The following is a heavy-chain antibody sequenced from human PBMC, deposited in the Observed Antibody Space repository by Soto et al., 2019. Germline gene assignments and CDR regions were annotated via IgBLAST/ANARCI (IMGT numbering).Heavy chain of an antibody. J-gene: IGHJ3*02. Sequence: SETLSLTCAVYGGSFSGYYWSWIRQPPGKGLEWIGEINHSGSTNYNPSLKSRVTISVDTSKNQFSLKLSSVTAANTAVYCCARGRRLKHAFDIWGQGTMVTVSS. CDR1: GGSFSGYY. V-gene: IGHV4-34*01. CDR2: INHSGST. CDR3: ARGRRLKHAFDI.